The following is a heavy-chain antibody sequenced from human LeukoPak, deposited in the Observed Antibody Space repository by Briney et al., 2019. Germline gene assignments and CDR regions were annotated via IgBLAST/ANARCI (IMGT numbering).Heavy chain of an antibody. D-gene: IGHD6-19*01. Sequence: GGSLRLSCAASGFTFSTSPMNWVRQAPGKGPEWVSYISSSSGTIYYADSVKGRFTISRDNAENSLYLQMNSLRAEDTAVYYCARGYSSGWYYHYYYYMDVWGKGTTVTVSS. J-gene: IGHJ6*03. CDR3: ARGYSSGWYYHYYYYMDV. CDR1: GFTFSTSP. CDR2: ISSSSGTI. V-gene: IGHV3-48*04.